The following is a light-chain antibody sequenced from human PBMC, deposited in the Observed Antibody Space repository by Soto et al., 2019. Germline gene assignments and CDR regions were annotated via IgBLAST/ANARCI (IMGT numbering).Light chain of an antibody. Sequence: QSVLTHPASVSGSPGQSSTISCTGTSSDVGGYNYVSWYQQHPGKAPKLMIYEVNYRPSGVSNRFSGSKSGNTASLTISGLQAEDEADYYCSSYTSSSTGVFGTGT. CDR1: SSDVGGYNY. J-gene: IGLJ1*01. CDR3: SSYTSSSTGV. V-gene: IGLV2-14*01. CDR2: EVN.